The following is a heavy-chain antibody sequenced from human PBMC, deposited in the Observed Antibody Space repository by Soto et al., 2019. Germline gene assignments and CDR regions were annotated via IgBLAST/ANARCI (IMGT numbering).Heavy chain of an antibody. V-gene: IGHV3-53*01. CDR3: ARENSIFGYGMDV. CDR2: IYSGGST. Sequence: LSCAASGFTVSSNSMTWVREAPGKGLEWLSLIYSGGSTYFADSVKGRFTISRDNSENTLYLQMDSLTAEDTAVYYCARENSIFGYGMDVWGQGTTVTVSS. CDR1: GFTVSSNS. J-gene: IGHJ6*02. D-gene: IGHD3-3*01.